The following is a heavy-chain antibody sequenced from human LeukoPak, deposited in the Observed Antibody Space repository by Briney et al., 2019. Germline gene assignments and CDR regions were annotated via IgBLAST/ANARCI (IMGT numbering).Heavy chain of an antibody. CDR3: ASGYCSAGSCYGYWYFDL. J-gene: IGHJ2*01. Sequence: SETLSLTCAVYGGSFSGYYWSWIRQPPGKGLEWIGEINHSGSTNYNPSLKSRVTISVDTSKNQFSLKLSSVTAADTAVYYCASGYCSAGSCYGYWYFDLWGRGTLVTVSS. V-gene: IGHV4-34*01. D-gene: IGHD2-15*01. CDR2: INHSGST. CDR1: GGSFSGYY.